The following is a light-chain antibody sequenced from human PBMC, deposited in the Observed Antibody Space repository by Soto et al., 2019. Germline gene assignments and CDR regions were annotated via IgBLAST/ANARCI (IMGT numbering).Light chain of an antibody. CDR2: DAY. V-gene: IGKV3-11*01. CDR3: QQRHMWPIT. J-gene: IGKJ5*01. Sequence: EVVLTQPPVTLSLSPWKRATLSCRASQSFRGLLAWYQQKPGQAPRLLIYDAYNRATGIPPRFSGSGSGTDFTLTISSLEPEDSAVYYCQQRHMWPITFGQGTRLEI. CDR1: QSFRGL.